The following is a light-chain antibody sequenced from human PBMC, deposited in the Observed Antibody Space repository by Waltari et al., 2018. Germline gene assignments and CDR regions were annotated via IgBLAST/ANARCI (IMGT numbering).Light chain of an antibody. Sequence: QSALTPPASVSGSPGQSITIPCSGTYNDVETYNLVSWYQHSPGKAPKLLIYEVNRRPSGVSNRFSGSKSGNTASLTISGLQAEDEADYYCCSYARAGTLLFGGGTKLTVL. CDR1: YNDVETYNL. V-gene: IGLV2-23*02. J-gene: IGLJ2*01. CDR3: CSYARAGTLL. CDR2: EVN.